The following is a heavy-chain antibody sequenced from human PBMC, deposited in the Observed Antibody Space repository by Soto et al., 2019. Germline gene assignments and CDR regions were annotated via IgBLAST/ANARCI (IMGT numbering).Heavy chain of an antibody. Sequence: GGSLRLSCAASGFTFSSYSMNWVRQAPGKGLEWVSSISSSSSYIYYADSVKGRFTISRDNAKNSLYLQMNSLRAEDTAVYYCARVLSLKRGYSYGERYYYGMDVWGQGTTVTVSS. CDR3: ARVLSLKRGYSYGERYYYGMDV. V-gene: IGHV3-21*01. D-gene: IGHD5-18*01. CDR2: ISSSSSYI. CDR1: GFTFSSYS. J-gene: IGHJ6*02.